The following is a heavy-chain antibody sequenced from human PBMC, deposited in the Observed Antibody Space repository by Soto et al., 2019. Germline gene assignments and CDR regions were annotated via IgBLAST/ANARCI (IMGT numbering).Heavy chain of an antibody. D-gene: IGHD2-8*02. CDR3: ARDKITGLFDY. V-gene: IGHV4-34*01. J-gene: IGHJ4*02. Sequence: QVQLQQWGAGLLKPSETLSLTCAVYGGSFSGYYWTWIRHPPGTGLEWSGEINHSGSTNYNPSLKSRVTISVDTSKNQFSLQLTSVTAADTAVYYCARDKITGLFDYWGQGTLVTVSS. CDR2: INHSGST. CDR1: GGSFSGYY.